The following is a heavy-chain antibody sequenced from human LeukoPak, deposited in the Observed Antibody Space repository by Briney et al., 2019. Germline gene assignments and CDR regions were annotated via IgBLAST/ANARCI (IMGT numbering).Heavy chain of an antibody. CDR1: GFTFSNYD. CDR3: AKDYYGSGSSGMDV. J-gene: IGHJ6*02. Sequence: GGSLRLSCAASGFTFSNYDMHWVRQAPGKGLEWVAVISCDGSNKYYADSVKGPFTISRDNSKNTLYLQVNSLRAEDTAVYYCAKDYYGSGSSGMDVWGQGTTVTVSS. V-gene: IGHV3-30*18. CDR2: ISCDGSNK. D-gene: IGHD3-10*01.